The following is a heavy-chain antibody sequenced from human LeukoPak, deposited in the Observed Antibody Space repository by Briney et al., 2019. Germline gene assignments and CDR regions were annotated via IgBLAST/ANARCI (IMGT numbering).Heavy chain of an antibody. D-gene: IGHD1-26*01. Sequence: PSETLSLTCVVSGDSVSGDTYYWTWIRQPPGKGLEWIGYISYSGSTNYNPSLKSRVTISLDTSKNHFSLKLSSVTAADTAVYYCARGYSGSFDYWGQGTLVTVSS. CDR3: ARGYSGSFDY. CDR2: ISYSGST. CDR1: GDSVSGDTYY. J-gene: IGHJ4*02. V-gene: IGHV4-61*03.